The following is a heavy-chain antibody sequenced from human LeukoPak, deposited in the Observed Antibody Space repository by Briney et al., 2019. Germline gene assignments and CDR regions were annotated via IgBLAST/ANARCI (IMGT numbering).Heavy chain of an antibody. V-gene: IGHV3-30-3*01. J-gene: IGHJ4*02. CDR2: ISYDGSNK. D-gene: IGHD6-19*01. CDR3: AKDIAVAAPESFDY. Sequence: GRSLRLSCAASGFTFSSYAMHWVRQAPGKGLEWVAVISYDGSNKYYADSVKGRFTISRDNSKNTLYLQMNSLRAEDTAVYYCAKDIAVAAPESFDYWGQGTLVTVSS. CDR1: GFTFSSYA.